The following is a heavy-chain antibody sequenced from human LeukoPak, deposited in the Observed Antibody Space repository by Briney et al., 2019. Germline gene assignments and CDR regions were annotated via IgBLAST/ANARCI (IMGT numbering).Heavy chain of an antibody. Sequence: GGSLRLSCAASGFTFSSYGMHWVRQAPGKGLVWVAVISYDGSNKYYADSVKGRFTISRDNSKNTLYLQMNSLRAEDTAVYYCAKDFVGASPLWGQGTMVTVSS. D-gene: IGHD1-26*01. V-gene: IGHV3-30*18. CDR2: ISYDGSNK. CDR3: AKDFVGASPL. J-gene: IGHJ3*01. CDR1: GFTFSSYG.